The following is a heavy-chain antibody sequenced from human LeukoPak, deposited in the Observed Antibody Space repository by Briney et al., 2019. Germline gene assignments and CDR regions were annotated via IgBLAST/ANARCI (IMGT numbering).Heavy chain of an antibody. CDR3: ASQEWGEDFWSGLNWFDP. D-gene: IGHD3-3*01. CDR2: IYTSGST. J-gene: IGHJ5*02. Sequence: TSETLSLTCTVSGGSISSGSYYWSWIRQPAGKGLEWIGRIYTSGSTNYNPSLKSRVTISVDTSKNQFSLELSSVTAADTAVYYCASQEWGEDFWSGLNWFDPWGQGTLVTVSS. V-gene: IGHV4-61*02. CDR1: GGSISSGSYY.